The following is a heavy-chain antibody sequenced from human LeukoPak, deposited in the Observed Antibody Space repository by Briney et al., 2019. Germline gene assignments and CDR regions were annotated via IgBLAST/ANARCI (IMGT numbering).Heavy chain of an antibody. D-gene: IGHD6-13*01. J-gene: IGHJ3*02. CDR3: ARDPYSSSWHDAFDI. CDR1: GFTFDDYG. V-gene: IGHV3-20*01. Sequence: GGSLRLSCAASGFTFDDYGMSWVRQAPGKGLEWVSGINWNGGSTGYADSVKGRFTISRDNAKNSLYLQMNSLSAEDTALYHCARDPYSSSWHDAFDIWGQGTMVIVSS. CDR2: INWNGGST.